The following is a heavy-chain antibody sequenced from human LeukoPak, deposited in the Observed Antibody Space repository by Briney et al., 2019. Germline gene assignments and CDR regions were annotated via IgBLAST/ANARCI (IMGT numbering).Heavy chain of an antibody. Sequence: SETLSLTCTVSGGSINSGSYYWSWIRQPAGKGLEWIGYIYYTGSTTYNPSLKSRVTISADTSKNQFSLKLSSVTAADTAVYYCAAMVRGDNFDYWGQGTLVTVSS. CDR1: GGSINSGSYY. V-gene: IGHV4-61*10. CDR2: IYYTGST. J-gene: IGHJ4*02. D-gene: IGHD3-10*01. CDR3: AAMVRGDNFDY.